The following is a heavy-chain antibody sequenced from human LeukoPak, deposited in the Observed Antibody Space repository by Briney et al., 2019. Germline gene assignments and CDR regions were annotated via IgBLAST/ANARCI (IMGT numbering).Heavy chain of an antibody. D-gene: IGHD2-2*01. CDR3: AKPLYCSSTSCYSPFDY. Sequence: SGGSLRLSCAASGFTFDDYGMSWVRQAPGKGLEWVSGINWNGGSTGYADSVKGRFTISRDNAKNSLYLQMNSLRAEDTAVYYCAKPLYCSSTSCYSPFDYWGQGTLVTVSS. CDR2: INWNGGST. CDR1: GFTFDDYG. V-gene: IGHV3-20*04. J-gene: IGHJ4*02.